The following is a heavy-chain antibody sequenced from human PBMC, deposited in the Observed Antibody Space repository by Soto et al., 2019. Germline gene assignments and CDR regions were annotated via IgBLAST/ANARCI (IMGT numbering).Heavy chain of an antibody. V-gene: IGHV4-39*01. CDR3: ARGELVVVIHAFDI. CDR1: GGSISSSSYY. D-gene: IGHD3-22*01. J-gene: IGHJ3*02. Sequence: SEALSLTCTVSGGSISSSSYYWGWIRQPPGKGLEWIGSIYYSGSTYYNPSLKSRVTISVDTSKNQFSLKLSSVTAADTVVYYCARGELVVVIHAFDIWGQGRMVT. CDR2: IYYSGST.